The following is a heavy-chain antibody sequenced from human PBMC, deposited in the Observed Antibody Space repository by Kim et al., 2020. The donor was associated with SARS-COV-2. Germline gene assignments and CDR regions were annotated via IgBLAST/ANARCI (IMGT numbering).Heavy chain of an antibody. CDR2: IYTSGST. D-gene: IGHD5-12*01. CDR1: GGSISSYY. Sequence: SETLSLTCTVSGGSISSYYWSWIRQPAGKGLEWIGRIYTSGSTNYNPSLKSRVTMSVDTSKNQFSLKLSSVTAADTAVYYCARDHGSWLRLRPLTGWFDPWGQGTLVTVSS. V-gene: IGHV4-4*07. CDR3: ARDHGSWLRLRPLTGWFDP. J-gene: IGHJ5*02.